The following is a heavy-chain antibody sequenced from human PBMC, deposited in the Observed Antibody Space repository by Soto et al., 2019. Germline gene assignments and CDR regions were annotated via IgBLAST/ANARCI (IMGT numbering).Heavy chain of an antibody. D-gene: IGHD4-17*01. Sequence: SETLSLTCTVSGGSFSSYYWSWIRQPPGKGLEWIGYIYYSGSTNYNPSLKSRVTISVDTSKNQFSLKLSSVTAADTAVYYCARDPGSPYGNWFDPWGQGTLVTVSS. CDR2: IYYSGST. CDR1: GGSFSSYY. J-gene: IGHJ5*02. CDR3: ARDPGSPYGNWFDP. V-gene: IGHV4-59*01.